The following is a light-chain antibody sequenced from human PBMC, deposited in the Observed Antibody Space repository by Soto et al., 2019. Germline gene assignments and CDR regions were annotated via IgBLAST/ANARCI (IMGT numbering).Light chain of an antibody. CDR1: QSISSY. V-gene: IGKV1-39*01. Sequence: DIQMTQSPYSLSASVGDRVTITCRARQSISSYLNWYQQTPGKAPKLLIYGASCLQSGVTSRFSGSGSGTDFTLTISSLQPEDFSTYYCQQSYSTPLTFGGGTKVEIK. J-gene: IGKJ4*01. CDR2: GAS. CDR3: QQSYSTPLT.